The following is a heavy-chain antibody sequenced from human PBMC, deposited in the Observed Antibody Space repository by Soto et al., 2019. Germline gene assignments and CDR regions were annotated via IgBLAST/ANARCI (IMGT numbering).Heavy chain of an antibody. D-gene: IGHD3-3*01. CDR2: IRSKANSYAT. Sequence: EVQLVESGGGLVQPGGSLKLSCAASGFTFSGSAMHWVRQASGKGLEWVGRIRSKANSYATAYAASVKGRFTISRDDSKNTAYLQMNSLKTEDTAVYYCIRSGYYPTDFDYWGQGTLVTVSS. J-gene: IGHJ4*02. V-gene: IGHV3-73*02. CDR1: GFTFSGSA. CDR3: IRSGYYPTDFDY.